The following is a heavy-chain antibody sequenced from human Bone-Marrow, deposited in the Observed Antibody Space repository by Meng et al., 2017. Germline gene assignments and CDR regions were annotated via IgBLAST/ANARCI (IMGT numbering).Heavy chain of an antibody. D-gene: IGHD2-2*03. CDR3: AKDGYCSSTSCYHNYYYGMDV. J-gene: IGHJ6*02. CDR1: GFTFSSYA. V-gene: IGHV3-23*01. Sequence: GGSLRLSCAASGFTFSSYAMSWVRQAPGKGLEWVSAISGSGGSTYYADSVKGRFTISRDNSKNTLYLQMNSLRAEDTALYYCAKDGYCSSTSCYHNYYYGMDVWGQGTTVTVSS. CDR2: ISGSGGST.